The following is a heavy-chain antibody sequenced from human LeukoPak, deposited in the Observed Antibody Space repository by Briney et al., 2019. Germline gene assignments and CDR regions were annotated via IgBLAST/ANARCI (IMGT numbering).Heavy chain of an antibody. V-gene: IGHV4-4*07. J-gene: IGHJ3*02. Sequence: PSETLSLTCTVSGGSISSYYWSWIRQPAGKGLEWIGRIYTSGSTNYNPSLKSRVTMSVDTSKNQFSLKLSSVTAADTAVYYCARDFSWPGTTGDDAFDIWGQGTMVTVSS. CDR2: IYTSGST. CDR3: ARDFSWPGTTGDDAFDI. D-gene: IGHD1-7*01. CDR1: GGSISSYY.